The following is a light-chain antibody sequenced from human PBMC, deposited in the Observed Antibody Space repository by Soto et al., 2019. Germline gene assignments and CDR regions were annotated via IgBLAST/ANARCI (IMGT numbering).Light chain of an antibody. CDR3: AAWDDSLSGVV. Sequence: QSVLTQPPSASGTPGQRVTISCSGSSSNIGSNYVYWYQQLPGTAPKLLIYWNNQQPSVVPDRFSGTKSGTSASLAISGLRAEDEDDYYCAAWDDSLSGVVFGGGTKLTVL. CDR2: WNN. J-gene: IGLJ2*01. V-gene: IGLV1-47*01. CDR1: SSNIGSNY.